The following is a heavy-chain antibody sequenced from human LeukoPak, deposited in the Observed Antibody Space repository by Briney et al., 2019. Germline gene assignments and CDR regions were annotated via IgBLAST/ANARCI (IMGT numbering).Heavy chain of an antibody. J-gene: IGHJ4*02. CDR3: AKESRYYYDTSGSPDS. D-gene: IGHD3-22*01. Sequence: GVSLRLSCAASGFTFSSYAMTWVRQAPGKGPEGVSAISCGCGNTYYADSVKGRFTISRDNPRNTLYLQMNSLRAEDTAVYDCAKESRYYYDTSGSPDSWGQGILVTVSS. V-gene: IGHV3-23*01. CDR1: GFTFSSYA. CDR2: ISCGCGNT.